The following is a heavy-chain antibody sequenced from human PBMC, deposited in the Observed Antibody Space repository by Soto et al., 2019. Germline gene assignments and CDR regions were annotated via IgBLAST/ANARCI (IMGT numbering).Heavy chain of an antibody. Sequence: GGSLRLSCVASGFTFGRYAMRWVRQPPGRGLEWVAVISYTGANTYYVGSVRGRFTISRDNSKNTLYLQMNSLRAEDTAMYYCAKHMDDSGYFYVEGADHWGQGTLV. CDR1: GFTFGRYA. CDR2: ISYTGANT. J-gene: IGHJ4*02. CDR3: AKHMDDSGYFYVEGADH. D-gene: IGHD3-22*01. V-gene: IGHV3-30*18.